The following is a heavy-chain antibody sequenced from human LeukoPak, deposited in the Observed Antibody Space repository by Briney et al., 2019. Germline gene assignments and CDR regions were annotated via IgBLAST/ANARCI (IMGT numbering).Heavy chain of an antibody. J-gene: IGHJ5*02. CDR1: GGSFSGYY. V-gene: IGHV4-34*01. Sequence: MTSETLSLICAVYGGSFSGYYWSWIRQPPGKGLEWIGEINHGGSTNYNPSLKSRVTILVDTSKKQFSLNLKSVTAADTAVYYCARGPDYGDYSVSWFAPWGQGTLVTVSS. CDR3: ARGPDYGDYSVSWFAP. CDR2: INHGGST. D-gene: IGHD4-17*01.